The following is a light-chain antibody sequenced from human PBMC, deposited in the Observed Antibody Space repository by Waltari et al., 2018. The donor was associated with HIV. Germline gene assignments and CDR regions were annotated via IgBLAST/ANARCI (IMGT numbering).Light chain of an antibody. V-gene: IGLV2-14*01. CDR2: EVT. CDR1: NSDIGGYNY. Sequence: QSALTQPASVSGSPGQSITISCTGTNSDIGGYNYVSWSQQHPGKAPKLLIDEVTHRPSGISYRFSGSKSGNTASMTISGLQAEDEADYYCSSYTTTTTILFGGGTKVTVL. J-gene: IGLJ3*02. CDR3: SSYTTTTTIL.